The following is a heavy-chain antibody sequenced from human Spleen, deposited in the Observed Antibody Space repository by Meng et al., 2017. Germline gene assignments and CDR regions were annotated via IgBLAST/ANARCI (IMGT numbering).Heavy chain of an antibody. D-gene: IGHD3-9*01. CDR2: ITVYSGNT. CDR1: VYTFTGYY. Sequence: QVRLWRSGAEVKKPGAAVKVSCKASVYTFTGYYMHWVRQATGQGLEWMGRITVYSGNTKYAQKVQERVTLTTDTSTTTAYMELRGLTSDDTAVYFCARVQGYFDSYLDYWGQGTLVTVSS. CDR3: ARVQGYFDSYLDY. J-gene: IGHJ4*02. V-gene: IGHV1-18*04.